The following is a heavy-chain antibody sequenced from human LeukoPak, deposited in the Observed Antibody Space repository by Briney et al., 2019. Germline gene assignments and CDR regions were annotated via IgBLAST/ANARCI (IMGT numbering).Heavy chain of an antibody. CDR2: IYYSGST. D-gene: IGHD3-3*01. CDR3: ARMPYYDFWSGNYYYYYYMDV. CDR1: GGSISSHY. V-gene: IGHV4-59*11. Sequence: SETLSLTCTVSGGSISSHYWSWIRQPPGKGLEWSGYIYYSGSTNYNPSLKSRVTISVDTSKNQFSLKLSAVTAADTAVYYCARMPYYDFWSGNYYYYYYMDVWGKGTTVTVSS. J-gene: IGHJ6*03.